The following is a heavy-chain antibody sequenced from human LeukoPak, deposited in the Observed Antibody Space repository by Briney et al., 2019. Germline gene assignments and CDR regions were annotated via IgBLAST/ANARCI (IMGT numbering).Heavy chain of an antibody. Sequence: PGGSLRLSCAASGFTFSSYAMPWVRQAPGKGLEWVAVISYDGSNKYYADSVKGRFTISRDNSKNTLYLQMNSLRAEDTAVYYCARDRNYYDFWSGYYTPYYYYGMDVWGQGTTVTVSS. V-gene: IGHV3-30-3*01. CDR3: ARDRNYYDFWSGYYTPYYYYGMDV. D-gene: IGHD3-3*01. J-gene: IGHJ6*02. CDR2: ISYDGSNK. CDR1: GFTFSSYA.